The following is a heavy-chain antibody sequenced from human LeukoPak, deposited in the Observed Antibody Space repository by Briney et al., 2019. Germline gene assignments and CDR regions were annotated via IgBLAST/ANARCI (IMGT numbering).Heavy chain of an antibody. J-gene: IGHJ4*02. CDR1: GGSISNYY. V-gene: IGHV4-59*08. D-gene: IGHD3-10*01. Sequence: SETLSLTCTVSGGSISNYYWTWVRQPPGKRLEWIGFIFHSGNTNYNPSLKSRVTISVDTSKNQFSLKLSSVTAADTAVYYCARHAGTYTHFDSWGQGAPVTVSS. CDR2: IFHSGNT. CDR3: ARHAGTYTHFDS.